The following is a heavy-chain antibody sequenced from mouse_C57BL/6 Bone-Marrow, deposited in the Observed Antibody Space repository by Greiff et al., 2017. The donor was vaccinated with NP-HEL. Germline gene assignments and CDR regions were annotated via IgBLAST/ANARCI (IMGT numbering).Heavy chain of an antibody. J-gene: IGHJ3*01. V-gene: IGHV1-69*01. CDR2: IDPSDSYT. Sequence: QVHVKQPGAELVMPGASVKLSCKASGYTFTSYWMHWVKQRPGQGLEWIGEIDPSDSYTNYNQKFKGKSTLTVDKSSSTAYMQLSSLTSEDSAVYYCARCEGWCAYWGQGTLVTVSA. CDR1: GYTFTSYW. CDR3: ARCEGWCAY.